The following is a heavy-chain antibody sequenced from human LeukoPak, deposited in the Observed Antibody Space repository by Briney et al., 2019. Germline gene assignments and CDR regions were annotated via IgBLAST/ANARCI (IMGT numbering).Heavy chain of an antibody. D-gene: IGHD1-26*01. CDR1: GDSISSSNW. Sequence: PSETLSLTCAVSGDSISSSNWWSWVRQSPGKGLEWIGETYHSGSTHYNPSLKSRVTISVDKSKNQFSLKLTSVTAADTAVYYCARDLGGSYPDRYLDSWGQGTQVTVSS. J-gene: IGHJ4*02. V-gene: IGHV4-4*02. CDR2: TYHSGST. CDR3: ARDLGGSYPDRYLDS.